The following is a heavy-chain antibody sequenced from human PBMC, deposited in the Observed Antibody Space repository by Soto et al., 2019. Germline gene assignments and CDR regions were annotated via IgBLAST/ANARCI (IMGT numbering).Heavy chain of an antibody. J-gene: IGHJ6*02. CDR1: GYTFTSYG. CDR2: ISPYDDNT. CDR3: ARGGYYDRSGSRNYRCYGMDA. D-gene: IGHD3-22*01. Sequence: QVQLVQSGTEVKKPGASVKVSCKASGYTFTSYGISWVRQAPGQGLEWMGWISPYDDNTNYAQNLQGRVTMTTDTTTRTAYMELRSMRSDDTPVYYCARGGYYDRSGSRNYRCYGMDAWGQGTTVSVS. V-gene: IGHV1-18*01.